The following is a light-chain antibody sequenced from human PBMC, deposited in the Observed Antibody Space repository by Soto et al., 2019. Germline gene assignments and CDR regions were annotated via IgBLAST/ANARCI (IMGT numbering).Light chain of an antibody. J-gene: IGKJ1*01. CDR3: QQYGTYLWT. CDR2: GAS. CDR1: QSISSR. Sequence: DIQMTQSPSSLSASVGDRVIITCRASQSISSRLNWYQQKPGSAPKLLIYGASTLESGVPSRFTGSGSGTDFTLTVSSLQPDDCATYYCQQYGTYLWTFGQGTKVDIK. V-gene: IGKV1-39*01.